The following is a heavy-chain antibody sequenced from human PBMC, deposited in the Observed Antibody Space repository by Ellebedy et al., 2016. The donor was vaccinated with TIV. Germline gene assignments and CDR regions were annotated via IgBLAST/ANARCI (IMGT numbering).Heavy chain of an antibody. CDR3: ARDSWDPLTGTTMEPNWFDP. CDR1: GFTFSDYY. J-gene: IGHJ5*02. CDR2: ISSSGSTI. V-gene: IGHV3-11*01. Sequence: GESLKISXAASGFTFSDYYMSWIRQAPGKGLEWVSYISSSGSTIYYADSVKGRFTISRDNAKNSLYLQMNSLRAEDTAVYYCARDSWDPLTGTTMEPNWFDPWGQGTLVTVSS. D-gene: IGHD1-20*01.